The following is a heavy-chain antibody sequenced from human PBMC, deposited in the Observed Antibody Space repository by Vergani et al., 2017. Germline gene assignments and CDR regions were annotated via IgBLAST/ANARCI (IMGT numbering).Heavy chain of an antibody. J-gene: IGHJ4*02. CDR1: GLTFSSYA. Sequence: QVQLVESGGGVVQPGRSLRLSCAASGLTFSSYAMHWVRQAPGKGLEWVAVISYDGSNKYYADSVKGRFTISRDNSKNTLYLQMNSLRAEDTAVYYCAKQYFVSGNYLFDYWGQGTLVTVSS. CDR2: ISYDGSNK. CDR3: AKQYFVSGNYLFDY. V-gene: IGHV3-30-3*02. D-gene: IGHD3-10*01.